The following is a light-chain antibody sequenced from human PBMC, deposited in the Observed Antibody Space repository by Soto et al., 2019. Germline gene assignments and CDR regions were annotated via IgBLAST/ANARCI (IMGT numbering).Light chain of an antibody. CDR1: QSISGW. Sequence: DIQMTQSPSTLSASVGHRVTITCLASQSISGWLAWYQQKPGKAPKLLIYDASKLQNGVPSRFSGSESGTEFTLTISSLQPDDVATYYCQQYKSSYTFGQGTKLEIK. V-gene: IGKV1-5*01. CDR3: QQYKSSYT. J-gene: IGKJ2*01. CDR2: DAS.